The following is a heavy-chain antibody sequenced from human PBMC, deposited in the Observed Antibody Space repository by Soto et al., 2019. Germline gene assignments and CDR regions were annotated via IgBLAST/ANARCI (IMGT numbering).Heavy chain of an antibody. CDR1: GFTVTNNY. CDR2: IFSDGNT. J-gene: IGHJ4*02. CDR3: AKGDFDS. D-gene: IGHD3-16*01. Sequence: EVQLVESGGGVIQPGGSLRLSCAASGFTVTNNYMSWVRQAPGKGLERVAIIFSDGNTYHADSVKGRFTVSRDNFKNTLDLQMSNLRAEDTAVYYCAKGDFDSWGQGTLVTVSS. V-gene: IGHV3-53*01.